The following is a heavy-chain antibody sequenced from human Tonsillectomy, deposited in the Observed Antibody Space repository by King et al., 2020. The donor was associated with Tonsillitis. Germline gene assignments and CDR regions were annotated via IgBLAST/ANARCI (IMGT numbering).Heavy chain of an antibody. D-gene: IGHD4/OR15-4a*01. V-gene: IGHV7-4-1*02. CDR1: GYIFTNYS. CDR2: INTNTGNP. CDR3: AKDGATELDY. J-gene: IGHJ4*02. Sequence: VQLVESGSELKKPGASVKVSCKSSGYIFTNYSMNWVRQAPGQGLEWMGWINTNTGNPTYAQGLTGRFVFSVDTSVRTAYLQISSLKAEDTAVYYCAKDGATELDYWGQGPLVTVSS.